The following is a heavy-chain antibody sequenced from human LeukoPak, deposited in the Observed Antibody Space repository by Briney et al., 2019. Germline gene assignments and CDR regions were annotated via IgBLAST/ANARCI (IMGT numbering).Heavy chain of an antibody. D-gene: IGHD6-13*01. CDR2: IYTSGST. CDR3: ARAIPAGYSSSWYFDY. CDR1: GGSISSGSYY. Sequence: PSETLSLTCTVSGGSISSGSYYWSWIRQPAGKGLEWIGRIYTSGSTNYNPSLKSRVTISVDTSKNQFSLKLSSVTAADTAVYYCARAIPAGYSSSWYFDYWGQGTLVTVSS. V-gene: IGHV4-61*02. J-gene: IGHJ4*02.